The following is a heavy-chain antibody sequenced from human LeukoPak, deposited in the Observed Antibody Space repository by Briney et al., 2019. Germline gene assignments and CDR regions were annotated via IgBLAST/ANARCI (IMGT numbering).Heavy chain of an antibody. CDR2: TGPV. Sequence: GGSLRLSCAASGFTFSNYAMTWVRQAPGKGLEWVSSTGPVYYADSVKGRFTIFRHDCRDMVYLQMNSLRPEDTAVYYCAKDWEAYCGGDCYSAFDYWGQGTLVTVSS. D-gene: IGHD2-21*01. CDR3: AKDWEAYCGGDCYSAFDY. J-gene: IGHJ4*02. CDR1: GFTFSNYA. V-gene: IGHV3-23*01.